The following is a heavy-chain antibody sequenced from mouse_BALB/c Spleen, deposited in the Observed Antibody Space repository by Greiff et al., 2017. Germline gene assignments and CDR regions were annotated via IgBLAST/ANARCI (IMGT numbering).Heavy chain of an antibody. D-gene: IGHD1-1*01. CDR2: ISYDGSN. CDR3: AREGLQLRLDY. CDR1: GYSITSGYY. V-gene: IGHV3-6*02. J-gene: IGHJ4*01. Sequence: EVKLQESGPGLVKPSQSLSLTCSVTGYSITSGYYWNWIRQFPGNKLEWMGYISYDGSNNYNPSLKNRISITRDTSKNQFFLKLNSVTTEDTATYYCAREGLQLRLDYWGQGTSVTVSS.